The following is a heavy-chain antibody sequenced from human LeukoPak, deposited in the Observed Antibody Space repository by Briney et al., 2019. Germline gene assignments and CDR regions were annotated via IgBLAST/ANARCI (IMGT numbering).Heavy chain of an antibody. V-gene: IGHV1-8*01. CDR3: ARGYVGATEYWFDP. Sequence: GASVKVSCKASGYTFTSYDINWVRQATGQGLEWMGSMNPNSGNTGYAQKFQGRVTMTRNTSISTAYMELSSLRSEDTAVYYCARGYVGATEYWFDPWGQRTLVTVSS. J-gene: IGHJ5*02. D-gene: IGHD1-26*01. CDR1: GYTFTSYD. CDR2: MNPNSGNT.